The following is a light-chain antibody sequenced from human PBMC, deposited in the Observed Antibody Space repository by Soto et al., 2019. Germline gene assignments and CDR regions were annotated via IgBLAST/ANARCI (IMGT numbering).Light chain of an antibody. J-gene: IGKJ2*01. CDR2: DAS. V-gene: IGKV3-11*01. Sequence: EIVLTQSPATLSLSPGARATLSCRASQSVSSYLAWYQQKPGQAPRLLIYDASNRATGIPARFSGSGSGTDFTLTISSLEPEDFAFYYCQQRSNWPPYTFGQGTKLELK. CDR1: QSVSSY. CDR3: QQRSNWPPYT.